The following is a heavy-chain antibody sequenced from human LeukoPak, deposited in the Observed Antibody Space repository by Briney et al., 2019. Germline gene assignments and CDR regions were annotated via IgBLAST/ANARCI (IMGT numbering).Heavy chain of an antibody. J-gene: IGHJ4*02. Sequence: ASMKVSCKASGYTFTGYGISWVRQAPGQGLEWMGWISAYNGNTNYAQRLQGRVTMTTDTSTSTAYMDLRSLRSDDTAVYYCARDAPGSTFDYWGQGTLVTVSS. D-gene: IGHD6-13*01. CDR1: GYTFTGYG. CDR2: ISAYNGNT. V-gene: IGHV1-18*01. CDR3: ARDAPGSTFDY.